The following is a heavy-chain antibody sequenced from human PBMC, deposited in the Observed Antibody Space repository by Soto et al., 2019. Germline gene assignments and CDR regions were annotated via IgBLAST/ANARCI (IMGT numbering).Heavy chain of an antibody. CDR3: AKDRGGIAAAGTNYYYYGMDV. D-gene: IGHD6-13*01. J-gene: IGHJ6*02. CDR1: GFTFSSYG. CDR2: ISYDGSNK. Sequence: SLRLSCAASGFTFSSYGMHWVRQAPGKGLEWVAVISYDGSNKYYADSVKGRFTISRDNSKNTLYLQMNSLRAEDTAVYYCAKDRGGIAAAGTNYYYYGMDVWGQGTTVTVSS. V-gene: IGHV3-30*18.